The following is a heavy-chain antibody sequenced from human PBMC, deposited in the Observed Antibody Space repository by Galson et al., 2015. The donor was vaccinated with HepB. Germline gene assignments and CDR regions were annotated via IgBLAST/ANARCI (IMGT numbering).Heavy chain of an antibody. D-gene: IGHD6-13*01. V-gene: IGHV3-48*01. CDR1: GFTFSSYS. CDR2: ISSSSSTI. J-gene: IGHJ4*02. CDR3: ARALAIAAAGGGSFDY. Sequence: SLRLSCAASGFTFSSYSMNWVRQAPGKGLEWVSYISSSSSTIYYADSVKGRFTISRDNAKNSLYLQMNSLRAEDTAVYYCARALAIAAAGGGSFDYWGQGTLVTVSS.